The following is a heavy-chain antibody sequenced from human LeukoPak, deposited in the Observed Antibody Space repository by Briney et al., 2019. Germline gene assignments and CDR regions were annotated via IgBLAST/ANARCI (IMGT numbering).Heavy chain of an antibody. CDR3: AREVSGTSYFDY. CDR1: GFTFSSHA. CDR2: INSDGSST. Sequence: GGSLRLSCAASGFTFSSHAMSWVRQAPGKGLEWVSRINSDGSSTSYADSVKGRFTISRDNAKSTLYLQMNSLRAEDTAVYYCAREVSGTSYFDYWGQGTLVTVSS. V-gene: IGHV3-74*01. J-gene: IGHJ4*02. D-gene: IGHD1-26*01.